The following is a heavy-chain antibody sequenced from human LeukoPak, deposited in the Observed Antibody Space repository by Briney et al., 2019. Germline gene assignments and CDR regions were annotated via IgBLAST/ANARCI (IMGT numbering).Heavy chain of an antibody. CDR3: AKSTSSYYDSAAFDY. CDR1: GFTFDDYA. V-gene: IGHV3-9*01. D-gene: IGHD3-22*01. J-gene: IGHJ4*02. Sequence: GGSLRLSCAASGFTFDDYAMHWVRQAPGKGLEWVSGISWNSGSIGYADSVKGRFTISRDNAKNSLYLQMNSLRAEDTALYYCAKSTSSYYDSAAFDYWGQGTLATVSS. CDR2: ISWNSGSI.